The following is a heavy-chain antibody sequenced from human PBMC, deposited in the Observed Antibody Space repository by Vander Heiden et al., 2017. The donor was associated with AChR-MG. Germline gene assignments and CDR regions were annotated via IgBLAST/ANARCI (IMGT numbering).Heavy chain of an antibody. CDR2: IYHSGST. V-gene: IGHV4-30-2*01. Sequence: QLQLQESGSGLVKPSQTLSLTCAVSGGSISRGGYSWSWIRQPPGKGLEWIGYIYHSGSTYYNPSLKSRVTISVDRSKNQFSLKLSSVTAADTAVYYCARGLRSGGSQNWFDPWGQGTLVTVSS. CDR3: ARGLRSGGSQNWFDP. CDR1: GGSISRGGYS. D-gene: IGHD2-15*01. J-gene: IGHJ5*02.